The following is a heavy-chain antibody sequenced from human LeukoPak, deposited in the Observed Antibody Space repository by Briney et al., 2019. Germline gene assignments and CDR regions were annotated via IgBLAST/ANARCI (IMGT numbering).Heavy chain of an antibody. D-gene: IGHD3-22*01. CDR1: GFTFSSYA. J-gene: IGHJ4*02. Sequence: PGGSLRLSCAASGFTFSSYAMSWVRQAPGKGLEWVSAISGSGGSTYYADSVKGRFTISRDNSKNTLYLQMNSLRAEDTAVYYCAKFDYDSSGYYPSRAPYGYFDYWGQGTLVTVSS. CDR2: ISGSGGST. CDR3: AKFDYDSSGYYPSRAPYGYFDY. V-gene: IGHV3-23*01.